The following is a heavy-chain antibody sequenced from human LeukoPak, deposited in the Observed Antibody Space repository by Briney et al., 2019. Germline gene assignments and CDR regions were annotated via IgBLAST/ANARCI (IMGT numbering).Heavy chain of an antibody. J-gene: IGHJ4*02. CDR2: ISYDGSNK. CDR3: ANNDGAGGDY. V-gene: IGHV3-30*18. D-gene: IGHD3-16*01. Sequence: GRSPRLSCAASGFTFSSYGMHWVRQAPGKGLEWVAVISYDGSNKYYADSVKGRFTISRDNSKNTLYLQMNSLRAEDTAVYYCANNDGAGGDYWGQGTLVTVSS. CDR1: GFTFSSYG.